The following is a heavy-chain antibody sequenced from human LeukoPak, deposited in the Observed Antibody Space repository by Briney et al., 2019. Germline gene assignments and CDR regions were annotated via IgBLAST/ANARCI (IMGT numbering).Heavy chain of an antibody. Sequence: GRSLRLSCTASGFTFSDYAMTWVRQAPGKGLEWVSTLYSGGNTFYADSVKGRFTISRDNSKNTLSFQMNSLRAEDTAVYYCATGRDAYKSGCWGQGTLVTVSS. D-gene: IGHD5-24*01. CDR2: LYSGGNT. V-gene: IGHV3-66*01. CDR3: ATGRDAYKSGC. CDR1: GFTFSDYA. J-gene: IGHJ4*02.